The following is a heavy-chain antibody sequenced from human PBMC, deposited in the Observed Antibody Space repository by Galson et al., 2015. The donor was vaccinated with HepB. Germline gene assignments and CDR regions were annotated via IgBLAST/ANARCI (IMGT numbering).Heavy chain of an antibody. V-gene: IGHV3-11*06. D-gene: IGHD6-19*01. Sequence: SLRLSCAASGFTLSDYYMSWIRQAPGKGLEWVSYISSSSSYTNYADSVKGRFTISRDNAKNSLYLQMNSLRAEDTAVYYCARDRSSGLYRDAFDIWGQGTMVTVSS. CDR2: ISSSSSYT. J-gene: IGHJ3*02. CDR1: GFTLSDYY. CDR3: ARDRSSGLYRDAFDI.